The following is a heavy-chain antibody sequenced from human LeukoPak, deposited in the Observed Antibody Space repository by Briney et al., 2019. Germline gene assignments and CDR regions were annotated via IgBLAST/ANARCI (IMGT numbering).Heavy chain of an antibody. CDR2: ICNSGST. CDR1: GGSISSYC. J-gene: IGHJ3*02. Sequence: SETLSLTCTVSGGSISSYCWSWIRQPPGKGLEWIGYICNSGSTNYNPSLKSRVTISGDTSKNQFSLKLSSVTAADTAVYYCARVWAYYDSSGYYSNDAFDIWGQGTMVTVSS. CDR3: ARVWAYYDSSGYYSNDAFDI. V-gene: IGHV4-59*12. D-gene: IGHD3-22*01.